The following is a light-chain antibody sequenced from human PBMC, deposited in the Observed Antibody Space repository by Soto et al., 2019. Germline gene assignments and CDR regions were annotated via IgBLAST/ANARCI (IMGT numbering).Light chain of an antibody. CDR1: SSDVGGYNY. V-gene: IGLV2-14*01. CDR3: MSYGSSTTLFV. CDR2: EVS. J-gene: IGLJ1*01. Sequence: QSVLTQPASVSGSPGQSITISCTGSSSDVGGYNYVSWYQQHPGKAPRLMIYEVSNRPSGVSNRFSGSKSGNTASLTISGLQAEDEADYYCMSYGSSTTLFVFGTGTKV.